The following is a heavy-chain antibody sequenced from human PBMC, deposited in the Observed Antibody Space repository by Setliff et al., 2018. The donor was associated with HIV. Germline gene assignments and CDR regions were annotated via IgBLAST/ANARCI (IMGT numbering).Heavy chain of an antibody. V-gene: IGHV4-34*01. CDR2: INHSGST. CDR1: GESFSGYF. CDR3: ATGITMAPDY. J-gene: IGHJ4*02. Sequence: SESLSLTCAVYGESFSGYFWSWIRQPPGKGLEWIGEINHSGSTNYNPSLKSRVSISVATSKNQFSLKLTSVTAADTAVYYCATGITMAPDYWGQGSQVTVSS. D-gene: IGHD1-20*01.